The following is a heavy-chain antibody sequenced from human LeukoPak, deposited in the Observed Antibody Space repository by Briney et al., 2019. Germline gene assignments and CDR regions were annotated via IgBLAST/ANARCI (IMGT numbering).Heavy chain of an antibody. J-gene: IGHJ5*02. CDR2: IIPIFGTA. CDR1: GYTFTGYY. CDR3: ARELMIVVVVAAIGYNWFDP. D-gene: IGHD2-15*01. V-gene: IGHV1-69*06. Sequence: ASVKVSCKASGYTFTGYYMHWVRQAPGQGLEWMGGIIPIFGTANYAQKFQGRVTITADKSTSTAYMELSSLRSEDTAVYYCARELMIVVVVAAIGYNWFDPWGQGTLVTVSS.